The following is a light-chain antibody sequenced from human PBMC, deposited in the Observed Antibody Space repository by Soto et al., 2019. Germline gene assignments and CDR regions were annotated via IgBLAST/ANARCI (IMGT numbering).Light chain of an antibody. Sequence: EIVMTQSPATLSVSPGERATLSCRASQSVNSNLAWYQQESGQPPRLLIYGASTRATGIPARFSGSGSGTEFTLTISSLQSEDFAVYFCQQYGDRPRTFGQGTKVDIK. CDR3: QQYGDRPRT. CDR2: GAS. V-gene: IGKV3-15*01. CDR1: QSVNSN. J-gene: IGKJ1*01.